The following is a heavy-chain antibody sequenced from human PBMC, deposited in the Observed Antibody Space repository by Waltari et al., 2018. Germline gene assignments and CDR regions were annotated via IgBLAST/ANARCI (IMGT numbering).Heavy chain of an antibody. CDR3: AREDRSSSWYIAAFDI. J-gene: IGHJ3*02. Sequence: QVQLQESGPGLVKPSQTLSLTCTVSGGSISSGDYYWSWIRQPPGKGLEWIGYIYYRGITYYNPSLKSRVTISVDTSKNQFSLKLSSVTAADTAVYYCAREDRSSSWYIAAFDIWGQGTMVTVSS. CDR1: GGSISSGDYY. V-gene: IGHV4-30-4*08. D-gene: IGHD6-13*01. CDR2: IYYRGIT.